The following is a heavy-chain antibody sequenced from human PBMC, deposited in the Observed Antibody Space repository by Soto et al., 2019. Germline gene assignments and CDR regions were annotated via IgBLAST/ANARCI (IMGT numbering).Heavy chain of an antibody. CDR1: GFTFGDYT. J-gene: IGHJ6*02. CDR3: AKDMGDCSSTSCPGYYYGMDV. V-gene: IGHV3-43*01. CDR2: ISWDGGST. D-gene: IGHD2-2*01. Sequence: EVQLVESGGVVVQPGGSLRLSCAASGFTFGDYTMHWVRQAPGKGLEWVSLISWDGGSTYYADSVKGRFTISRDNSKNSLYLQMNSLRTEDTALYYCAKDMGDCSSTSCPGYYYGMDVWGQGTTVTVSS.